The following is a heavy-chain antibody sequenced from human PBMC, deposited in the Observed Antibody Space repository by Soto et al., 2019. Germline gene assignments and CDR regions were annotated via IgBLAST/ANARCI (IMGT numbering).Heavy chain of an antibody. Sequence: SETLSLNCTVSGGSISSYYWSWIRQPPGKGLEWIGYIYYSGSTYYNPSLKSRVTISVDTSKNQFSLKLSSVTAADTAVYYCPRVAKYYDFWSGPLTHNWFDPWGQGTLVTVSS. CDR1: GGSISSYY. V-gene: IGHV4-30-4*01. D-gene: IGHD3-3*01. CDR2: IYYSGST. J-gene: IGHJ5*02. CDR3: PRVAKYYDFWSGPLTHNWFDP.